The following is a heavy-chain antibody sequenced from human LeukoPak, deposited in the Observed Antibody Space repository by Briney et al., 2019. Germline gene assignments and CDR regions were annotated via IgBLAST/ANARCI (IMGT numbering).Heavy chain of an antibody. CDR1: GGSFSGYY. D-gene: IGHD2-15*01. CDR3: ARLRSGGSSLGLAY. J-gene: IGHJ4*02. V-gene: IGHV4-34*01. CDR2: INHSGST. Sequence: PSETLSLTXAVYGGSFSGYYWSWIRQTPGKGLEWIGEINHSGSTNYNPSLKSRVTISADTSKNQFSLQLTSVTAADTAVYYCARLRSGGSSLGLAYWGLGTLVTVSS.